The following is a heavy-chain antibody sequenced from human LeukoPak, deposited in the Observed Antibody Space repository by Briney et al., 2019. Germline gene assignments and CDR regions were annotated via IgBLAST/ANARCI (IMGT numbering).Heavy chain of an antibody. CDR3: AKDRDPYCSGGSCYFDY. CDR2: IKQDGSEK. V-gene: IGHV3-7*03. D-gene: IGHD2-15*01. J-gene: IGHJ4*02. CDR1: GFTFSSYW. Sequence: GGSLRLSCAASGFTFSSYWMSWVRQAPGKGLEWVANIKQDGSEKYYVDSVKGRFTISRDNSKNTLYLQMNSLRAEDTAVYYCAKDRDPYCSGGSCYFDYWGQGTLVTVSS.